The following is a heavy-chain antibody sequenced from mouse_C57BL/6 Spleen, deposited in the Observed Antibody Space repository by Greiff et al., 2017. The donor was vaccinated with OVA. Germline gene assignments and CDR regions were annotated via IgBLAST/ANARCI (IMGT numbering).Heavy chain of an antibody. D-gene: IGHD1-1*01. CDR2: FSGGGGNT. Sequence: EVMLVESGGGLVKPGGSLKLSCAASGFTFSSYTMSWVRQTPEKRLEWVATFSGGGGNTYYPASGKGRFTISRANAKNTLYLQMSSLRSEDTALYYCARQDGSSYVKVWFAYWGQGTLVTVSA. J-gene: IGHJ3*01. CDR1: GFTFSSYT. V-gene: IGHV5-9*01. CDR3: ARQDGSSYVKVWFAY.